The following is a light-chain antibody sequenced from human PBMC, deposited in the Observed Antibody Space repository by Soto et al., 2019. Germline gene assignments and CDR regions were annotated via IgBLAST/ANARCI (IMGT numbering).Light chain of an antibody. CDR1: SSDFGGYNY. Sequence: QSVLTQPASVSGSPGQSITISCTGTSSDFGGYNYVSWYQHHPGKAPKLMIYEVSNRPSGVPDRFSGSKSGASASLAITGLQAEDEADYYCQSYDSRLSGSVFGTGTKVTVL. V-gene: IGLV2-14*01. CDR2: EVS. J-gene: IGLJ1*01. CDR3: QSYDSRLSGSV.